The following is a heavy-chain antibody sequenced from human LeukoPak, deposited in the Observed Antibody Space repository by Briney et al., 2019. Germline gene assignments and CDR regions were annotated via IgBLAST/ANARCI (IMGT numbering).Heavy chain of an antibody. Sequence: SVTVSCMASGGIFSSYAISWVRQAPGQGLEWMGGIIPIFGTANYAQKFQGRVTITADESTSTAYMELSSLRSEDTAVYYCATCARNFYCYRFDYWGQGTLVTVSS. V-gene: IGHV1-69*01. CDR1: GGIFSSYA. J-gene: IGHJ4*02. CDR3: ATCARNFYCYRFDY. CDR2: IIPIFGTA. D-gene: IGHD2-2*02.